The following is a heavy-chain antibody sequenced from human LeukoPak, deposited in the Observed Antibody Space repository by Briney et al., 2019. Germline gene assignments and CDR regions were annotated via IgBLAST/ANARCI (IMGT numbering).Heavy chain of an antibody. CDR1: GFTVSSNY. D-gene: IGHD1-26*01. Sequence: GGSLRLSCAASGFTVSSNYMSWVRQAPGKGLEWVSVIYSGGSTYYADSVKGRFTISRDNSKNTLYLQMNSLRAEDTAVYYCARDRIKVGAPWRVDYWGQGTLVTVSS. CDR2: IYSGGST. J-gene: IGHJ4*02. V-gene: IGHV3-66*02. CDR3: ARDRIKVGAPWRVDY.